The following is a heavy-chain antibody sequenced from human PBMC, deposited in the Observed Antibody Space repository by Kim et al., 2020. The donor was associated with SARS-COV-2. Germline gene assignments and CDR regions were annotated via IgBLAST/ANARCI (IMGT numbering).Heavy chain of an antibody. CDR1: GGSVSSGSYY. CDR3: ARGRATRGNGYSYGRFDY. V-gene: IGHV4-61*01. CDR2: TYYSGST. Sequence: SETLSLTCTVSGGSVSSGSYYWSWIRQPPGKGLEWIGYTYYSGSTNYNPSLKSRVTISVDTSKNQFSLKLSSVTAADTAVYYCARGRATRGNGYSYGRFDYWGQGTLVTVSS. D-gene: IGHD5-18*01. J-gene: IGHJ4*02.